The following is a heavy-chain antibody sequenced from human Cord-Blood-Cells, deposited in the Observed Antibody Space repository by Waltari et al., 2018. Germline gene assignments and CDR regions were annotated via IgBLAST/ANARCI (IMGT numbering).Heavy chain of an antibody. CDR3: ARGAQRSSARPGAFDI. CDR1: GGSISSYY. Sequence: QVQLQESGPGLVKPSETLSLTCTVSGGSISSYYWSWIRQPAGKGLEWIGRIYTSGSTNYNPSLKSRVTMSVDTSKNQFSLKLSSVTAADTAVYYCARGAQRSSARPGAFDIWGQGTMVTDSS. V-gene: IGHV4-4*07. CDR2: IYTSGST. J-gene: IGHJ3*02. D-gene: IGHD6-6*01.